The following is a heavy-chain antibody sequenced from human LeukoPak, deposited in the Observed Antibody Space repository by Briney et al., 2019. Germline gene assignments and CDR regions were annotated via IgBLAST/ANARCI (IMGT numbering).Heavy chain of an antibody. CDR1: GGSFSGYY. CDR2: INHSGST. D-gene: IGHD1-26*01. CDR3: ARYSGSYLVAGWFDP. J-gene: IGHJ5*02. Sequence: SETLSLTCAVYGGSFSGYYWSWIRQPPGKGLEWIGEINHSGSTNYNPSLKSRVTISVDTSKNQFSLKLSSVTAADTAVYYCARYSGSYLVAGWFDPWGQGTLVTVSS. V-gene: IGHV4-34*01.